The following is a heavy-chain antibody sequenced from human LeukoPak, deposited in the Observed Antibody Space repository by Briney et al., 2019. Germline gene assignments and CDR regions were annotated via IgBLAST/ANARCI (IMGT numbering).Heavy chain of an antibody. CDR3: AKDIGYYYDSSGLRYFGY. CDR2: ISWNSGSI. J-gene: IGHJ4*02. CDR1: GFTFDDYA. V-gene: IGHV3-9*01. D-gene: IGHD3-22*01. Sequence: GGSLRLSCAASGFTFDDYAMHWVRQAPGKGLEWVSGISWNSGSIGYADSVKGRFTISRDNAKNSLYLQMNSLRAEDTALYYCAKDIGYYYDSSGLRYFGYWGQGTLVTVSS.